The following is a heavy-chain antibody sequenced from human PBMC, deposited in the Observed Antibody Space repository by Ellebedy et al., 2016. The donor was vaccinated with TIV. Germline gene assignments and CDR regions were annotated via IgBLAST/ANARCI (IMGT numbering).Heavy chain of an antibody. V-gene: IGHV3-7*01. J-gene: IGHJ4*02. CDR2: INKDGSEK. CDR1: GFIVSGYW. Sequence: PGGSLRLSCAASGFIVSGYWMSWVRQAPGKGPEWVAQINKDGSEKDYVDSVKGRFSISRDNAKNSLYLQMNSLRAEDTAVYFCARILSGPYFDHWGQGSLVTVSS. D-gene: IGHD1-26*01. CDR3: ARILSGPYFDH.